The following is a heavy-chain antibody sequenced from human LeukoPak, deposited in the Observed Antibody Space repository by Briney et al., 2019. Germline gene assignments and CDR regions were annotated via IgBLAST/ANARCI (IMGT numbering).Heavy chain of an antibody. J-gene: IGHJ6*03. CDR2: INPNSGGT. Sequence: ASVKVSCKASGYTFTGYYMHWVRHAPGQGLEWMGWINPNSGGTNYAQKFQGRVTMTRDTSISTAYMELSRLRSDDTAVYYCGVHSSPRGYYYYMDVWGKGTTVTVSS. CDR3: GVHSSPRGYYYYMDV. CDR1: GYTFTGYY. D-gene: IGHD6-13*01. V-gene: IGHV1-2*02.